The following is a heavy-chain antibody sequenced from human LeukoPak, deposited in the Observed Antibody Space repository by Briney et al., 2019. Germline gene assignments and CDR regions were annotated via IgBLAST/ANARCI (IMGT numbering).Heavy chain of an antibody. CDR3: AREGGDPRWLDP. CDR1: GGSISSYY. CDR2: INTSGST. V-gene: IGHV4-4*07. D-gene: IGHD6-25*01. J-gene: IGHJ5*02. Sequence: SETLSLTCTVSGGSISSYYWTWIRQSAGKGLEWIGRINTSGSTNYNPSLRSRVTMSVNTSKNQFSLNLTSVTAADTAVYSCAREGGDPRWLDPWGQGTLVTVS.